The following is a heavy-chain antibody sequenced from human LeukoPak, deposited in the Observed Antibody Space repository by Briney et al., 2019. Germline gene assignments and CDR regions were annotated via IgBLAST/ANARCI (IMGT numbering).Heavy chain of an antibody. CDR2: INPSGGST. J-gene: IGHJ2*01. V-gene: IGHV1-46*01. Sequence: ASVKVSCKASGYTFTSYYMHWVRQAPGQGLEWMGIINPSGGSTSYAQKFQGRVTMTRDTSTSTVYMELSSLRSEDTAVYYCARGGGPYSSTPGSWYFDLWGRGTLVTVSS. CDR1: GYTFTSYY. D-gene: IGHD6-13*01. CDR3: ARGGGPYSSTPGSWYFDL.